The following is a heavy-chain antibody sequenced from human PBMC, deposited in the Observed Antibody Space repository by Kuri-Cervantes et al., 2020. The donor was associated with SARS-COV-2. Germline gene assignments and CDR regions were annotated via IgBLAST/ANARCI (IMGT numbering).Heavy chain of an antibody. J-gene: IGHJ6*03. V-gene: IGHV3-43D*03. Sequence: GGSLRLSCAASGFTFDDYAMHWVRQAPGKGLEWVSGISWDGGSTYYADSVKGRFTISRDNSKNSLYLQMNSLRAEDTALYYCAKGHCSSTSCYSYYYYYMDVWGKGTTVTVSS. CDR1: GFTFDDYA. CDR3: AKGHCSSTSCYSYYYYYMDV. CDR2: ISWDGGST. D-gene: IGHD2-2*02.